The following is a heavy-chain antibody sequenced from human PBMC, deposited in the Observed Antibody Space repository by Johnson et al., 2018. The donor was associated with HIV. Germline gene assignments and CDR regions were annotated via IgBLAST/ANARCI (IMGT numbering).Heavy chain of an antibody. D-gene: IGHD6-13*01. CDR2: IRSDGSDK. CDR1: GFTFSSNY. V-gene: IGHV3-30*02. CDR3: AKEGWAAAQEGWGAFDI. Sequence: QVQLVESGGGLVQPGGSLRLSCAASGFTFSSNYMSWVRQAPGKGLEWVAYIRSDGSDKKYVDSVKGRFTISRDNSKNTVYLQMNSLRAEDTAVYYCAKEGWAAAQEGWGAFDIWGQ. J-gene: IGHJ3*02.